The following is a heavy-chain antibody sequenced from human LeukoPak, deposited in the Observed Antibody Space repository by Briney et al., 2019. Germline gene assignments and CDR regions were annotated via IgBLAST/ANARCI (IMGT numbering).Heavy chain of an antibody. CDR3: VRDLFAYDSSGYYFDY. Sequence: ASVKVSCKASGYTFTSYDINWVRQATGQGLEWMGWMNPNSGNTGYAQEFQGRVTLTRDTSTSTVYMELSSLRSEDTAVYYCVRDLFAYDSSGYYFDYWGQGTLVTVSS. J-gene: IGHJ4*02. V-gene: IGHV1-8*02. D-gene: IGHD3-22*01. CDR2: MNPNSGNT. CDR1: GYTFTSYD.